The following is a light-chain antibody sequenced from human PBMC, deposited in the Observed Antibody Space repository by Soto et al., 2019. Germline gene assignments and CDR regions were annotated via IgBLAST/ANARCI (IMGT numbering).Light chain of an antibody. V-gene: IGKV3-11*01. CDR1: QSVSSN. Sequence: IVMTQSPATLSVSPGERATLSCRASQSVSSNLAWYQQKPGQAPRLLIYESSNRATGIPARFSGSGSGTDFSLTISSLEPEDFAVYYCQQRSTWPQTFGQGTKVDIK. CDR2: ESS. J-gene: IGKJ1*01. CDR3: QQRSTWPQT.